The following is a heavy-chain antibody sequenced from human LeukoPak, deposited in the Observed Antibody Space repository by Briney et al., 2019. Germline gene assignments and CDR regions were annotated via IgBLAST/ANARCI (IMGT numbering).Heavy chain of an antibody. CDR2: IYYSWST. CDR1: GGSISGFY. V-gene: IGHV4-59*01. D-gene: IGHD2-2*01. CDR3: ARKYCSSTPCQFDS. Sequence: NPSETLSLTCSVSGGSISGFYWSWIRQPPGKGLEWIGYIYYSWSTDYNPSLKSRVTMSLDTSKNQFSLKLSSVTAADTAVYYCARKYCSSTPCQFDSWGQGTLVTVSS. J-gene: IGHJ4*02.